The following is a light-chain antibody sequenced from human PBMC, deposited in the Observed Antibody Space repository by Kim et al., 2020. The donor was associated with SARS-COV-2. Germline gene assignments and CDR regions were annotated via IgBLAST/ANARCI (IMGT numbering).Light chain of an antibody. CDR2: DAS. J-gene: IGKJ5*01. Sequence: EIVLTQSPATLSLSPGDRATLSCRASQSVSSYLAWYQQKPGQAPRLLIYDASNRATGIPARFSGSGSGTDFTLTISSLEPEDFAVYYCQHRSNWPRVTFGQGTRLEIK. CDR1: QSVSSY. CDR3: QHRSNWPRVT. V-gene: IGKV3-11*01.